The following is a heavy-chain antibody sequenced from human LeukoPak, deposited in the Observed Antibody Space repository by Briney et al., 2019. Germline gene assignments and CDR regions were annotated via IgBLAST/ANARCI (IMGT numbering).Heavy chain of an antibody. D-gene: IGHD4-17*01. CDR3: ARDLVTVTKGFDI. CDR2: ISYIGST. Sequence: SETLSLTCAVSGNSFSSHYWTWIRQPPGKGLEWIGYISYIGSTNYNPSLKSRVTISIDTSKNQFSLKLSSVTAADTAVYYCARDLVTVTKGFDIWGQGTMVSVSS. J-gene: IGHJ3*02. V-gene: IGHV4-59*11. CDR1: GNSFSSHY.